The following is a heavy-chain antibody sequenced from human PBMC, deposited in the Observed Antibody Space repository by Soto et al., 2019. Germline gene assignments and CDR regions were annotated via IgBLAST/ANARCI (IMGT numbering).Heavy chain of an antibody. V-gene: IGHV4-59*08. D-gene: IGHD4-17*01. CDR3: ARHPPYGPLDY. Sequence: SETLSLTCTVSGGSISSYYWSWIRQPPGKGLEWIGYIYYSGSTNYNPSLKSRVTISVDTSKNQFSLKLSSVTAADTVVYYCARHPPYGPLDYWGQGTLVTVSS. J-gene: IGHJ4*02. CDR2: IYYSGST. CDR1: GGSISSYY.